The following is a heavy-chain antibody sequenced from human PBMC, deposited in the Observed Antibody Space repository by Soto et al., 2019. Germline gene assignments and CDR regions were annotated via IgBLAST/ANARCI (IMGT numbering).Heavy chain of an antibody. CDR1: GGSFSGYY. CDR3: ARSQSRIQLASLRHYGMDV. V-gene: IGHV4-34*01. Sequence: QVQLQQWGAGLLKPSETLSLTCAVYGGSFSGYYWSWIRPPPWKGLEWIGEINHSGSTNYTPSLSSRFTISVDTSKNQFSLKLSSVTAAYTAVYYCARSQSRIQLASLRHYGMDVCGQGTTVTVSS. D-gene: IGHD5-18*01. J-gene: IGHJ6*02. CDR2: INHSGST.